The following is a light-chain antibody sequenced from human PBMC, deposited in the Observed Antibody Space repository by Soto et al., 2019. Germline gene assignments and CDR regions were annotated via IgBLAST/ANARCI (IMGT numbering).Light chain of an antibody. CDR3: QQYGSSPT. CDR2: DAS. CDR1: QSVSSNF. V-gene: IGKV3-20*01. J-gene: IGKJ4*01. Sequence: EIVLTQSPGTLSLSPGERATLSCRASQSVSSNFLAWYQQKPGQAPRLLIYDASNRATGIPARFSGSGSGTDFTLTISRLEPEDFAVYFCQQYGSSPTFGGGTKGDIK.